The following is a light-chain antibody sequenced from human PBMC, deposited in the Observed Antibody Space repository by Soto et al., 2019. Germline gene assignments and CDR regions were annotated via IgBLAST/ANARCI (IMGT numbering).Light chain of an antibody. CDR2: GAS. V-gene: IGKV3-20*01. CDR1: QSVSSY. Sequence: EIVMMQSPATLSLSPGERATLSGRASQSVSSYLLWYQQKPGQAPRLLIYGASNRATGIPDRFSGSGSGTDFTLTISTLEPEEFAVYYCQQYGSSPTTFGQGTKVDNK. CDR3: QQYGSSPTT. J-gene: IGKJ1*01.